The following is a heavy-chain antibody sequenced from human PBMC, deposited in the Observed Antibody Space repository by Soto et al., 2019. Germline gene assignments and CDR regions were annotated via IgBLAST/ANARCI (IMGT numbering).Heavy chain of an antibody. CDR1: GGTFNRYA. D-gene: IGHD3-3*01. Sequence: QVQLVQSGAEVKKPGSSVKVSCKASGGTFNRYAISWVRQAPGQGLEWMGGIIPIFGIGNDAERFQGRVTIIVDESTGTVYMERRSLRSEDTGVYYCARSAITLSGVVSNPPHYYSEMDVWGQGTTVTVSS. CDR2: IIPIFGIG. CDR3: ARSAITLSGVVSNPPHYYSEMDV. V-gene: IGHV1-69*01. J-gene: IGHJ6*02.